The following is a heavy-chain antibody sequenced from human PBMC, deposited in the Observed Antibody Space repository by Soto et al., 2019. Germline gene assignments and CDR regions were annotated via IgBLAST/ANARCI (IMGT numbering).Heavy chain of an antibody. Sequence: QVHLVESGGGVVQPERSLRLSCAASGLTFSNYAMHWVRQAPGKGLEWVAFISYDGTNRCYPDSVKGRFTISRDNSKNTLYLHMNSLKTEATAVYYCARESSATVTTGGGGSAKDYWGQGTLVTVSS. CDR2: ISYDGTNR. D-gene: IGHD4-17*01. V-gene: IGHV3-30-3*01. J-gene: IGHJ4*02. CDR1: GLTFSNYA. CDR3: ARESSATVTTGGGGSAKDY.